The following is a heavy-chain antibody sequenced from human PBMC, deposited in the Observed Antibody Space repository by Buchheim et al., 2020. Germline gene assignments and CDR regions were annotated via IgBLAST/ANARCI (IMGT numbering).Heavy chain of an antibody. V-gene: IGHV3-7*01. D-gene: IGHD3-9*01. J-gene: IGHJ4*02. CDR1: GFTFSSYW. Sequence: EVQLVESGGGLVQPGGSLRLSCAASGFTFSSYWMSWVRQAPGKGLEWVANIKQDGSEKYYVDSVNGRFTISRDNAKNSLYLQMNSLRAEDTAVYYCARDLHFDWLLLDLSLRYWGQRTL. CDR2: IKQDGSEK. CDR3: ARDLHFDWLLLDLSLRY.